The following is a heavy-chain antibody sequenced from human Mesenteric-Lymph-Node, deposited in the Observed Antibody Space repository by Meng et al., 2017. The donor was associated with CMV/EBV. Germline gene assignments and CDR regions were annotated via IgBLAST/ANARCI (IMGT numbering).Heavy chain of an antibody. CDR3: ARECTSCYQGDAFDI. Sequence: SGFTVSSNYMSWVRQAPGKGLEWVSVIYSGGSTYYADSVKGRFTISRDNSKNTLYLQMNSLRAEDTAVYYCARECTSCYQGDAFDIWGQGTMVTVSS. D-gene: IGHD2-2*01. V-gene: IGHV3-53*01. J-gene: IGHJ3*02. CDR1: GFTVSSNY. CDR2: IYSGGST.